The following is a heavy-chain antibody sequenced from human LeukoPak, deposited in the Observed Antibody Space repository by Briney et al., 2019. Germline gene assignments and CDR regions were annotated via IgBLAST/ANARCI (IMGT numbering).Heavy chain of an antibody. CDR2: ISYDGSNK. CDR3: ARSTYYYDSSGSGAFDI. CDR1: GFTFSSYS. D-gene: IGHD3-22*01. J-gene: IGHJ3*02. V-gene: IGHV3-30-3*01. Sequence: GGSLRLSCAASGFTFSSYSMPSVRQAPGKGLEWEPVISYDGSNKYYADSVKGRFTISRDNSKDTLYLQMNSLRAEDTAVYYCARSTYYYDSSGSGAFDIWGQGTMVTVSS.